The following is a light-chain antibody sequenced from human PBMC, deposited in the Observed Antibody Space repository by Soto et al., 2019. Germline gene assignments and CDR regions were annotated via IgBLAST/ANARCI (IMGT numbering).Light chain of an antibody. Sequence: DVVMTQSPLSLPVTLGQPASISCRSSQSLVYSDGNTYLNWYQQRPGQSPRRLVYKVSNWDSGVXDXXRGSVSGTEFTLKISSVEADEVGVYYCMHDTSWPYTFGQGTKLEIK. CDR3: MHDTSWPYT. CDR2: KVS. V-gene: IGKV2D-30*01. CDR1: QSLVYSDGNTY. J-gene: IGKJ2*01.